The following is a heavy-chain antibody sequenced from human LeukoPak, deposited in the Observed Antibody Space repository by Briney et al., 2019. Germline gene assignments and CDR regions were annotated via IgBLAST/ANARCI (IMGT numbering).Heavy chain of an antibody. Sequence: GGSLRLSCTASGFTFSNYGMHWVRQAPGKGLEWVAFVRYDESTKFYADSVKGRFTISRDNSKTTLYLQMNSLRAEDTAVYYCAKDVPAAYFDYWGQGTLVTVSS. V-gene: IGHV3-30*02. J-gene: IGHJ4*02. CDR2: VRYDESTK. CDR3: AKDVPAAYFDY. CDR1: GFTFSNYG. D-gene: IGHD2-2*01.